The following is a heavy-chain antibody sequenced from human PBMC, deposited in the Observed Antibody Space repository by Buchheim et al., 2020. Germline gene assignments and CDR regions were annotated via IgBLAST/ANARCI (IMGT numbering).Heavy chain of an antibody. Sequence: DVQLVESGGGLVQPGGSLRLSCAASGFTFSSYALSWVRQAPGKGLEWLSGVSGSGGNRDYADSVKGRFTISRDNSQNTLYLQMNSLRVEDTALYYCARGRTVGSSGCRGGLDYWGQGSL. CDR2: VSGSGGNR. D-gene: IGHD6-19*01. J-gene: IGHJ4*02. V-gene: IGHV3-23*04. CDR3: ARGRTVGSSGCRGGLDY. CDR1: GFTFSSYA.